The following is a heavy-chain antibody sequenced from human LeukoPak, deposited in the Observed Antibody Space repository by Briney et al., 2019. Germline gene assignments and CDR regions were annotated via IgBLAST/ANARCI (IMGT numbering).Heavy chain of an antibody. D-gene: IGHD3-10*01. CDR2: IIPIFGTA. Sequence: SVKVSCKASGGTFSSNGISWVRQAPGQGLEWMGGIIPIFGTANYAQKFQGRVTITADESTSTAYMELSSVTAADTAVYYCARERLAMVRGVIPKEAWGWFDPWGQGTLVTVSS. V-gene: IGHV1-69*13. CDR1: GGTFSSNG. J-gene: IGHJ5*02. CDR3: ARERLAMVRGVIPKEAWGWFDP.